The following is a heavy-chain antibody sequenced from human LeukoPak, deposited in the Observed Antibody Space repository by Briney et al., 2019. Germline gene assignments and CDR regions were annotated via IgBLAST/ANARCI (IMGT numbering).Heavy chain of an antibody. CDR1: GFTFSSYG. CDR3: AKDYFKYQLLYVGFDY. CDR2: IRYDGSNK. D-gene: IGHD2-2*02. V-gene: IGHV3-30*02. J-gene: IGHJ4*02. Sequence: PGGSLRLSCAASGFTFSSYGMHWVRQAPGKGLEWVAFIRYDGSNKYYADSVKGRFTISRDNSKNTPYLQMNSLRAEDTAVYYCAKDYFKYQLLYVGFDYWGQGTLVTVSS.